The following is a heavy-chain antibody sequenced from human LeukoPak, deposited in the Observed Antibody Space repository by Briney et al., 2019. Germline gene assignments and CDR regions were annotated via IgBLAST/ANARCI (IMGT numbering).Heavy chain of an antibody. V-gene: IGHV1-2*02. D-gene: IGHD3-10*01. CDR3: ARGGLLWFGELFVPPYYYYMDV. J-gene: IGHJ6*03. CDR2: INPNSGGT. Sequence: AASVKVSCKASGYTFTGYYMHWVRQAPGQGLEWMGWINPNSGGTNYAQKFQGRVTMTRDTSISTAYMELSRLRSDDTAVYYCARGGLLWFGELFVPPYYYYMDVWGKGTTVTISS. CDR1: GYTFTGYY.